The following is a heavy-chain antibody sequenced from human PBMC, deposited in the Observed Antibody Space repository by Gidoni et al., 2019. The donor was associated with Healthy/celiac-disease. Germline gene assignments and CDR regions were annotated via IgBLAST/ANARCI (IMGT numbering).Heavy chain of an antibody. CDR3: ARAQPNYYGMDV. J-gene: IGHJ6*02. D-gene: IGHD2-2*01. CDR2: IWYDGSNK. Sequence: QVQLVESGGGVVQPGRSLRLSCAASGFTFSSYGMHWVRQAPGKGLEWVAVIWYDGSNKYYADSVKGRFTISRDNSKNTLYLQMNSLRAEDTAVYYCARAQPNYYGMDVWGQGTTVTVSS. CDR1: GFTFSSYG. V-gene: IGHV3-33*01.